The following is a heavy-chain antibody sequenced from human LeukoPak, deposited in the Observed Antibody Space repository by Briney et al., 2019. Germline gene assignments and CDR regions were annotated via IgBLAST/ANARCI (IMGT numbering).Heavy chain of an antibody. J-gene: IGHJ6*02. D-gene: IGHD2-2*01. CDR2: ISYDGSNK. V-gene: IGHV3-30*03. CDR3: ARDIVVVPAAISAPRSPFYYYYGMDV. Sequence: GGFLRLSCAASGFTFSSYGMHWVRQAPGKGLEWVAVISYDGSNKYYADSVKGRFTISRDNSKNTLYLQINSLRAEDTAVYYCARDIVVVPAAISAPRSPFYYYYGMDVWGQGTTVTVSS. CDR1: GFTFSSYG.